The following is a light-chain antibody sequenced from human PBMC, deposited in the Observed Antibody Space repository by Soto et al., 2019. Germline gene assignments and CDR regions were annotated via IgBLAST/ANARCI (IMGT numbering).Light chain of an antibody. CDR2: GAS. CDR1: HSVTYDQ. Sequence: EIVLTQSPGTLSLSPGERATLSCRASHSVTYDQLAWYRQTPGRAPRLLIYGASSRAAGIPDRFSGSGSGTDFTLTISSLQPDDFATYYCQQYNTYPWTFAQGTKVDIK. CDR3: QQYNTYPWT. V-gene: IGKV3-20*01. J-gene: IGKJ1*01.